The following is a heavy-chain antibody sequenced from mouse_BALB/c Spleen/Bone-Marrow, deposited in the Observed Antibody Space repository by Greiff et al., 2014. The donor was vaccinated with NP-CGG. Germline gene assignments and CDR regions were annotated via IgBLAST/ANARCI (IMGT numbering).Heavy chain of an antibody. CDR2: INPYNGDT. V-gene: IGHV1-37*01. J-gene: IGHJ2*01. CDR1: GYSFTGYF. D-gene: IGHD1-1*01. CDR3: GRVYYDGSSYFGY. Sequence: EVQVVESGPELVKPGASVKISCKASGYSFTGYFMNWVKQSHGKSLEWIGRINPYNGDTFYNQKFKGKATLTVDKSSSTAHMELLSLTSEDSAVYYCGRVYYDGSSYFGYWGQGTTLTVSS.